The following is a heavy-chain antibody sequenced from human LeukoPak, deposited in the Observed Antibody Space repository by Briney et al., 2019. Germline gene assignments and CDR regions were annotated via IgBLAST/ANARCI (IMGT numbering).Heavy chain of an antibody. CDR1: GFTFSRYG. J-gene: IGHJ4*02. D-gene: IGHD5-24*01. CDR3: AKDEGRDSIDF. CDR2: ISSDGTNQ. V-gene: IGHV3-30*18. Sequence: GGSLRLSCVASGFTFSRYGMHWVRQAPGKGLEWVTVISSDGTNQYYADSVKGRFTISRDSFRNTLYLQMNSLRPEDTAVYYCAKDEGRDSIDFWGQGSLVTVSS.